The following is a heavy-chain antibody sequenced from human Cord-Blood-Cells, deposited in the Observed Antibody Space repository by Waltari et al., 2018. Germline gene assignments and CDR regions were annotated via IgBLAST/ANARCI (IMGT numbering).Heavy chain of an antibody. V-gene: IGHV4-34*01. D-gene: IGHD1-26*01. Sequence: QVQLQQWGAGLLKPSETLSLTCAVYGGSFSGYYWSWIRQPPGKGLEWIGEINHSGSTNYNPSLKRRVTISVDTSKNQFSLKLSSVTAADTAVYYCARRSVGASAYFDYWGQGTLVTVSS. J-gene: IGHJ4*02. CDR2: INHSGST. CDR3: ARRSVGASAYFDY. CDR1: GGSFSGYY.